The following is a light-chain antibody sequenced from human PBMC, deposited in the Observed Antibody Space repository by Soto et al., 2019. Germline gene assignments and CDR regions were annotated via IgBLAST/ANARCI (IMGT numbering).Light chain of an antibody. CDR1: QSITTY. V-gene: IGKV1-39*01. CDR3: QRSFITPWT. J-gene: IGKJ1*01. CDR2: AAS. Sequence: DIQMTQSPSSLSASVGDRVTITCRASQSITTYLNWYQQKPGKAPKLLIYAASDLQSGVPSRFSGSGSGTDFTLTINSLQPEDCATYYFQRSFITPWTFGQGTKVEIK.